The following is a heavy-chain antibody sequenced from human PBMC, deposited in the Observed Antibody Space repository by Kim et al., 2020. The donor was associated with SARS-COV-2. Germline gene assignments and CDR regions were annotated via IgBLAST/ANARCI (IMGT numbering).Heavy chain of an antibody. Sequence: GGSLRLSCVSSGFIFGNLGMTWVRQAPGRGLEWVAAISAGGETTHYAHSVRGRFTVSRDNSKNLFLLQMSDLGAEDSAVYYCAKGWTANELWGQGPKSSSPQ. CDR3: AKGWTANEL. CDR2: ISAGGETT. CDR1: GFIFGNLG. V-gene: IGHV3-23*01. J-gene: IGHJ1*01. D-gene: IGHD1-1*01.